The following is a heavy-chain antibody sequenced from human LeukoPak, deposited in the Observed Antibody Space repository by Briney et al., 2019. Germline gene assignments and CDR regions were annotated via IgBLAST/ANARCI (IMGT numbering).Heavy chain of an antibody. CDR1: GGTFSSYT. Sequence: ASVKVSCXASGGTFSSYTISWVRQALGQGLEWMGRIIPILGIANYAQKFQGRVTITADKSTSTAYMELSSLRSEDTAVYYCATSGGLRFAFDIWGQGTMVTVSS. CDR3: ATSGGLRFAFDI. D-gene: IGHD3-16*01. CDR2: IIPILGIA. J-gene: IGHJ3*02. V-gene: IGHV1-69*02.